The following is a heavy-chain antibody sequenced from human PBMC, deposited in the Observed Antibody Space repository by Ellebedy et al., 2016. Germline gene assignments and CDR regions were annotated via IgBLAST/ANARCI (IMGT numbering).Heavy chain of an antibody. D-gene: IGHD1-26*01. J-gene: IGHJ4*02. V-gene: IGHV4-39*07. CDR2: IYYSGST. CDR3: ARVGGSYYGTEDFDY. CDR1: GGSISSSSYY. Sequence: SETLSLTCTVSGGSISSSSYYWGWIRQPPGKGLEWIGSIYYSGSTYYNPSLKSRVTISVDTSKNQFSLKLSSVTAEDTAVYYCARVGGSYYGTEDFDYWGQGTLVTVSS.